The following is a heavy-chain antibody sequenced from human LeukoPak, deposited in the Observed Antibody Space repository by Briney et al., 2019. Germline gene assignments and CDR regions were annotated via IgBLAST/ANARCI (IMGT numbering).Heavy chain of an antibody. CDR1: GGSISSGSYY. V-gene: IGHV4-61*02. Sequence: PSETLSLTCTVSGGSISSGSYYWSWIRQPAGKGLEWIGRIYTSGSTISVDTSKNQFSLKLSSVTAAGTAVNYCARDHSSTSRSGWFDPWGQGTLVTVSS. D-gene: IGHD2-2*01. J-gene: IGHJ5*02. CDR2: IYTSG. CDR3: ARDHSSTSRSGWFDP.